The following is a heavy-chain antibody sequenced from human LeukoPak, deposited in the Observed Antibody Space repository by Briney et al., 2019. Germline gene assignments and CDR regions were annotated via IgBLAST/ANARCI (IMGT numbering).Heavy chain of an antibody. D-gene: IGHD1-1*01. CDR1: GYSFTSYW. CDR2: IYPGDSDT. Sequence: GESLKISCKGSGYSFTSYWIGWVRQMPGKGLEWIGIIYPGDSDTRYSPSFQGQVTISADKSISTAYLQWSSLKASDTAMYYCARLANTRASAFDIWGQGTMVTVSS. CDR3: ARLANTRASAFDI. J-gene: IGHJ3*02. V-gene: IGHV5-51*01.